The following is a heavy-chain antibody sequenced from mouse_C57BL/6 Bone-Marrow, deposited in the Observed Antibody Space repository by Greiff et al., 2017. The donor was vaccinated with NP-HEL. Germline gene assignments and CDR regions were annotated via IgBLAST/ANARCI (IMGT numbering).Heavy chain of an antibody. CDR2: IRSKSNNYAT. D-gene: IGHD2-2*01. J-gene: IGHJ3*01. V-gene: IGHV10-1*01. Sequence: EVQVVESGGGLVQPKGSLKLSCAASGFSFNTYAMNWVRQAPGKGLEWVARIRSKSNNYATYYADSVKDRFTISRDDSESMLYLQMNNLKTEDTAMYYCVRHGYDWFAYWGQGTLVTVSA. CDR1: GFSFNTYA. CDR3: VRHGYDWFAY.